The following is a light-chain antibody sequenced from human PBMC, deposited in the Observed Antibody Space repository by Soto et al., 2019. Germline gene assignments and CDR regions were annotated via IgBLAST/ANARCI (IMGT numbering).Light chain of an antibody. V-gene: IGKV1-5*01. Sequence: DVQMTQSPSTLSASVGDRVTITCRASQNISKWLAWYQQKPGRAPNLLIYDAPILQTGVPSRFSGSGSGTEFTLIINSLQSDDFATYHCQQYNHPSLTFGPGTNVDL. CDR1: QNISKW. CDR2: DAP. J-gene: IGKJ3*01. CDR3: QQYNHPSLT.